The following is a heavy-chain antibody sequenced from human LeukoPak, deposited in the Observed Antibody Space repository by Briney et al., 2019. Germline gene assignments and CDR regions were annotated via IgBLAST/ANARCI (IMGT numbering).Heavy chain of an antibody. CDR3: ARSPGGTYYYYYMDV. V-gene: IGHV3-21*01. CDR2: ISSRSTYI. J-gene: IGHJ6*03. D-gene: IGHD3-10*01. Sequence: PGGSLRLSCAASGFTVSSNYMSWVRQAPGKGLEWFSSISSRSTYIYYADSMKGRFTISRDNAKNSLYLQMNSLRAEDTAVYYCARSPGGTYYYYYMDVWGKGTTVTVSS. CDR1: GFTVSSNY.